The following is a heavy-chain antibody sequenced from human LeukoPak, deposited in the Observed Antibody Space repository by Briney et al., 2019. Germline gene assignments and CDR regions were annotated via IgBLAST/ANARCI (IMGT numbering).Heavy chain of an antibody. V-gene: IGHV3-72*01. CDR3: ARDGQQGDQSAFDI. CDR2: VRNKARNYNT. CDR1: GFTFGDYH. D-gene: IGHD2-21*01. Sequence: PGGSLRLSCAASGFTFGDYHMDWVRQAPGKGLEWIGRVRNKARNYNTEYVASVEGRFTISSDASKNTLYLQMDSLKVEDTGVYFCARDGQQGDQSAFDIWGQGTMVTVSS. J-gene: IGHJ3*02.